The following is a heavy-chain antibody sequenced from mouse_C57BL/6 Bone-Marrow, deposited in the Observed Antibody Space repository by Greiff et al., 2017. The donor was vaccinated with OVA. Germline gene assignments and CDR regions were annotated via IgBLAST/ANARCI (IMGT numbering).Heavy chain of an antibody. V-gene: IGHV5-17*01. Sequence: EVQLVESGGGLVKPGGSLKLSCAASGFTFSDYGMHWVRQAPEKGLEWVAYISSGSSTIYYADTVKGRFTISRDNAKNTLFLQMTSLRSEDTAMYYCASSPYYYGSSYVNYWGQGTTLTVSS. J-gene: IGHJ2*01. D-gene: IGHD1-1*01. CDR3: ASSPYYYGSSYVNY. CDR1: GFTFSDYG. CDR2: ISSGSSTI.